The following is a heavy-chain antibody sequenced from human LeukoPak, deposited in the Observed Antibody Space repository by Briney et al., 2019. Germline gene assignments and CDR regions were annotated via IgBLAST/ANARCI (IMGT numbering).Heavy chain of an antibody. D-gene: IGHD2-21*01. J-gene: IGHJ4*02. Sequence: PGGSLRLSCAASGFTFSSYAMSWVRQAPGKGLEWVSAISSSGSNTYYADSVKGRFTISRDNSKNTLYLQMNSLRAEDTAVFYCATEKGDSPDYWGQGALVTVSS. CDR2: ISSSGSNT. CDR1: GFTFSSYA. V-gene: IGHV3-23*01. CDR3: ATEKGDSPDY.